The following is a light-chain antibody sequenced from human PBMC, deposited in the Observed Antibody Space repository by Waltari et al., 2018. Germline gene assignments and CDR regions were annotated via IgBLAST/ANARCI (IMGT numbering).Light chain of an antibody. Sequence: QSVLTQPASVSESPGQSITIPCTGTSSDVGDFNHVSWYQQQPDKAPKLLIYDVTIRPAGVPDRFSGTKSGHTASLTISGLQVDDEAEYYCSSDTTSGSYVFASGTKVTVL. CDR2: DVT. CDR3: SSDTTSGSYV. CDR1: SSDVGDFNH. J-gene: IGLJ1*01. V-gene: IGLV2-14*03.